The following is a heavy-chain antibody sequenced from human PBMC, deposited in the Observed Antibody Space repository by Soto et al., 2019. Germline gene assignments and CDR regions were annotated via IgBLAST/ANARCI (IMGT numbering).Heavy chain of an antibody. CDR2: ISHDGSNK. Sequence: QVQLVESGGGVVQPGRSLRVSCAASGFSFSSYGMHWVRQAPGKRLEWVAVISHDGSNKYYVDSVKGRFTISRDNAKNTLYLQMNSLRAEDTAVYYCAKDGSLDGSGHYYFFDYWGLITLVTVSS. J-gene: IGHJ4*02. V-gene: IGHV3-30*18. D-gene: IGHD3-22*01. CDR3: AKDGSLDGSGHYYFFDY. CDR1: GFSFSSYG.